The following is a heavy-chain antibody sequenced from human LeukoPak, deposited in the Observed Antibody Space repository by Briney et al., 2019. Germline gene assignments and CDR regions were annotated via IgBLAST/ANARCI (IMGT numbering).Heavy chain of an antibody. CDR3: ARDKFVVTTVTTGAYYYGMDV. D-gene: IGHD4-11*01. CDR2: IYYSGST. J-gene: IGHJ6*02. Sequence: PGGSLRLSCAASGFTFSSYSMNWVRQAPGKGLEWIGYIYYSGSTYYNPSLKSRVTISVDTSKNQFSLKLSSVTAADTAVYYCARDKFVVTTVTTGAYYYGMDVWGQGTTVTVSS. V-gene: IGHV4-59*06. CDR1: GFTFSSYS.